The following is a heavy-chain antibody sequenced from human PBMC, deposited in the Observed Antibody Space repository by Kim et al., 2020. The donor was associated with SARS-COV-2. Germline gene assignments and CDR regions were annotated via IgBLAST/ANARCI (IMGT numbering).Heavy chain of an antibody. J-gene: IGHJ4*02. V-gene: IGHV3-7*01. CDR2: IKQDGSEK. CDR1: GFTFSSNW. Sequence: GGSLRLSCAASGFTFSSNWMSWVRQAPGKGLEWVANIKQDGSEKYYVDSVKGRFTIARDNAKNSLYLQMNSLRAEDTAVYYCARVYGGSWCFDYWGQGTL. CDR3: ARVYGGSWCFDY. D-gene: IGHD6-13*01.